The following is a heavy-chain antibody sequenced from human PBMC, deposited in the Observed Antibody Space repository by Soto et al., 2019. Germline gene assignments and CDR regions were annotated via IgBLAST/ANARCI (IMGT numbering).Heavy chain of an antibody. CDR2: ISYDGSSK. J-gene: IGHJ4*02. CDR1: GSTFNNYA. Sequence: QVQLVESGGGVVQPGRSLRLSCAASGSTFNNYAMHWVRQVPGKGLEWVAFISYDGSSKYYADSVTGRFTISRDNSRNTLYLQMNSLRAEDTAVYYCARGDGYIYGNTFDSWGQGTLVTVSS. CDR3: ARGDGYIYGNTFDS. D-gene: IGHD5-18*01. V-gene: IGHV3-30-3*01.